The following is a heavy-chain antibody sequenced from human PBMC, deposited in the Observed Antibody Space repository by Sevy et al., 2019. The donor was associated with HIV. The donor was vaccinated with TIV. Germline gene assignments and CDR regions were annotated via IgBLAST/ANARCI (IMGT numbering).Heavy chain of an antibody. V-gene: IGHV1-69*13. Sequence: ASVKVSCKASGGTFSSYAISWVRQAPGQGLEWMGGIIPIFGTANYAQKFQGRVTITADESTSTAYMELSSLGSEDTAVYYCARDPRPYSSSWYSDYYYGMDVWGQGTTVTVSS. CDR1: GGTFSSYA. CDR3: ARDPRPYSSSWYSDYYYGMDV. D-gene: IGHD6-13*01. CDR2: IIPIFGTA. J-gene: IGHJ6*02.